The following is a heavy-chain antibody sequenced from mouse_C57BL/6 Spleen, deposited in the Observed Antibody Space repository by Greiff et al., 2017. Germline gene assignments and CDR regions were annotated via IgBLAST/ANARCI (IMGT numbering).Heavy chain of an antibody. CDR1: GYTFTDYY. CDR3: ANVYYYGSSLRMDY. J-gene: IGHJ4*01. CDR2: INPNNGGT. Sequence: VQLQQSGPELVKPGASVKISCKASGYTFTDYYMNWVKQSHGKSLEWIGDINPNNGGTSYNQKFKGKATLTVDKSSSTAYMELRSLTSEDSAVYYCANVYYYGSSLRMDYWGQGTSVTVSS. D-gene: IGHD1-1*01. V-gene: IGHV1-26*01.